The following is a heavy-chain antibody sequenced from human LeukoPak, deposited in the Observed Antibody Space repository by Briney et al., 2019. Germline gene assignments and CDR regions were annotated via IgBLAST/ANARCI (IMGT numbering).Heavy chain of an antibody. D-gene: IGHD3-22*01. J-gene: IGHJ4*02. CDR1: GFTFSSYG. CDR3: ARELSPVVKYYFEY. V-gene: IGHV3-33*01. Sequence: GGSLRLSCAASGFTFSSYGIHWVRQAPGKGLEWVAVIWYDGSNKYYADSVKGRFTISRDNSKNTLYLQMNRLRAEDTALYYCARELSPVVKYYFEYWGQGTLVTVSP. CDR2: IWYDGSNK.